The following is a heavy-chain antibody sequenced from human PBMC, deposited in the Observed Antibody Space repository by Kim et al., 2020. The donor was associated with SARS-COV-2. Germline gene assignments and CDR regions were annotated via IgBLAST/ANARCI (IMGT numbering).Heavy chain of an antibody. V-gene: IGHV2-5*01. CDR1: GFSLTTDREG. J-gene: IGHJ6*02. D-gene: IGHD2-15*01. CDR2: IYGNDQK. CDR3: AHDSPGLLGFDV. Sequence: SGPTLVKPTQTLMLTCTFSGFSLTTDREGLTWVRQPPGKALEWLALIYGNDQKRYRPSLRSRLTIVKDASKDQVVLMMTNMDPVDTGTYYCAHDSPGLLGFDVWGQGTTVTVSS.